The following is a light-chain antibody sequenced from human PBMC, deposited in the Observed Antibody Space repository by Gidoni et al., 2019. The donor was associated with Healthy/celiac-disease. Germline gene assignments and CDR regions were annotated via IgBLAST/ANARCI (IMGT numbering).Light chain of an antibody. V-gene: IGLV3-19*01. Sequence: SSELTQDPAVSVALGQTVRITCQGDSLRSYYASSYQQKPGQAPVLVIYGKNNRPSGIPDRFSGSSSVNTASLTITGAQAEDEADYYCNSRDSSGNHWVFGGGTKLTVL. J-gene: IGLJ3*02. CDR3: NSRDSSGNHWV. CDR1: SLRSYY. CDR2: GKN.